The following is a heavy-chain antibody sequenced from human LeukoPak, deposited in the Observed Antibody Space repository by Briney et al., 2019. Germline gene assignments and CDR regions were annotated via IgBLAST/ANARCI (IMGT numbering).Heavy chain of an antibody. J-gene: IGHJ4*02. CDR1: GGSFSGYY. CDR3: ARVVYDSSTYPKSYFDF. CDR2: INHSGST. Sequence: PSETLSLTCAVYGGSFSGYYWSWIRQPPGKGLEWIGEINHSGSTNYNPSLKSRVTISVDTSKNQFSLKLGSVTAADTAVYYCARVVYDSSTYPKSYFDFWGQGTLVTVSS. D-gene: IGHD3-22*01. V-gene: IGHV4-34*01.